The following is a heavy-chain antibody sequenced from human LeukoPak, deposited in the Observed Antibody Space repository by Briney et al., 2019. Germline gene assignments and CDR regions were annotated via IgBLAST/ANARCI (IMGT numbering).Heavy chain of an antibody. CDR2: IYPGDSDT. Sequence: GESLKISCKGSGYSFTSYWIGWVRQMPGKGLEWMGIIYPGDSDTRYSPSFEGQVTISADKSISTAYLQWSSLKASDTAMYYCARLPYCGGDCYSGSYMDVWGKGTTVTVSS. V-gene: IGHV5-51*01. CDR1: GYSFTSYW. J-gene: IGHJ6*03. CDR3: ARLPYCGGDCYSGSYMDV. D-gene: IGHD2-21*01.